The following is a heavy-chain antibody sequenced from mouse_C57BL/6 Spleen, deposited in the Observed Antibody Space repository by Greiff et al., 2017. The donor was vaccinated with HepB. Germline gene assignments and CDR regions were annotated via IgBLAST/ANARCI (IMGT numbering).Heavy chain of an antibody. CDR3: ASKKGRGRFGYFDV. Sequence: QVQLQQPGAELVRPGTSVKLSCKASGYTFTSYWMHWVKQRPGQGLEWIGVIDPSDSYTNYNQKFKGKATLTVDTSSSTAYMQLSSLTSEDSAVYYCASKKGRGRFGYFDVWGTGTTVTVSS. V-gene: IGHV1-59*01. CDR2: IDPSDSYT. D-gene: IGHD3-3*01. CDR1: GYTFTSYW. J-gene: IGHJ1*03.